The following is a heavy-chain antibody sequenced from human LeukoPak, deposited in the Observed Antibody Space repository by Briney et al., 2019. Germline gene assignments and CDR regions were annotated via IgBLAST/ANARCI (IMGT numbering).Heavy chain of an antibody. CDR2: IIPIFGTA. V-gene: IGHV1-69*05. Sequence: SVKVSCKASGGTFSSYAISWVRQAPGQGLEWMGGIIPIFGTANYAQKFQGRVTMTRDTSISTAYMELSSLRSDDTAVYYCAKDVGEFCSSRNCYASDYWGQGTLVTVSS. D-gene: IGHD2-2*01. CDR1: GGTFSSYA. J-gene: IGHJ4*02. CDR3: AKDVGEFCSSRNCYASDY.